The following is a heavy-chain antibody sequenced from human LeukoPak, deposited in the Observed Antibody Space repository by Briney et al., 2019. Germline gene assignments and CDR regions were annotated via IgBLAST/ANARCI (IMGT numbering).Heavy chain of an antibody. Sequence: ASVKVSCKASGGTFSSYAISWVRQAPGQGLEWMGRIIPILGIANYAQKFQGRVTITADKSTSTAYMELSSLRSEDTAVYYCARSGNQDAFDIWGQGTMVTVSS. CDR3: ARSGNQDAFDI. CDR2: IIPILGIA. V-gene: IGHV1-69*04. CDR1: GGTFSSYA. D-gene: IGHD1-14*01. J-gene: IGHJ3*02.